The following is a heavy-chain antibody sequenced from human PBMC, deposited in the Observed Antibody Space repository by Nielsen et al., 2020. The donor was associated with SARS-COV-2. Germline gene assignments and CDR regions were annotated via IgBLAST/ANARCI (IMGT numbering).Heavy chain of an antibody. V-gene: IGHV5-51*01. J-gene: IGHJ4*02. CDR1: GYSFTGYW. Sequence: KVSCKGSGYSFTGYWIGWVRQMPGKGLEWMGIIYPGDSDTRYSPSFQGQVTISADKSISTAYLQWSSLKASDTAMYYCARQGVNWNDGVDYWGQGTRVTVSS. CDR3: ARQGVNWNDGVDY. D-gene: IGHD1-1*01. CDR2: IYPGDSDT.